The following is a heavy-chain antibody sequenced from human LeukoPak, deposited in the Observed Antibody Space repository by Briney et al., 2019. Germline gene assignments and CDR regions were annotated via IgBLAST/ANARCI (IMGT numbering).Heavy chain of an antibody. J-gene: IGHJ4*02. V-gene: IGHV3-21*01. Sequence: GSLRLSCAASGFTFSSYSMNWVRQAPGKGLEWVSSISSRSSYIYYADSVKGRFTISRDNAKNSLYLQMNSLRAEDTAVYYCARESTVTGGISYFDYWGQGTLVTVSS. D-gene: IGHD4-17*01. CDR1: GFTFSSYS. CDR3: ARESTVTGGISYFDY. CDR2: ISSRSSYI.